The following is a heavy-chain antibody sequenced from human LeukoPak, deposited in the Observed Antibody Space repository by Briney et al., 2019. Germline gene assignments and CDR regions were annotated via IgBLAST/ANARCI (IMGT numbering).Heavy chain of an antibody. V-gene: IGHV3-30*04. CDR3: ARDPSYYDILTDGRHGAFDI. CDR1: GFTFSSYA. D-gene: IGHD3-9*01. Sequence: GGSLRLSCAASGFTFSSYAMHWVRQAPGKGLEWVAVISYDGSNKYYADSVKSRFTISRDNSKNTLYLQMNSLRAEDTAVYYCARDPSYYDILTDGRHGAFDIWGQGTMVTVSS. J-gene: IGHJ3*02. CDR2: ISYDGSNK.